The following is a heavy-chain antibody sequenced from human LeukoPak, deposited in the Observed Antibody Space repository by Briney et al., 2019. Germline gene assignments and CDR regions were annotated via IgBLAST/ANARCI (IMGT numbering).Heavy chain of an antibody. V-gene: IGHV3-23*01. CDR2: ISASGDST. Sequence: PGGSLRLSCAASGFTFSSYAMSWVRQAPGKGLEWVSAISASGDSTYYADSVKGRFTISRVNSKNTLYLQMNSLRAEDTAVYYCAKELDYYDSSGYYYVYYYGMDVWGQGTTVTVSS. CDR1: GFTFSSYA. CDR3: AKELDYYDSSGYYYVYYYGMDV. J-gene: IGHJ6*02. D-gene: IGHD3-22*01.